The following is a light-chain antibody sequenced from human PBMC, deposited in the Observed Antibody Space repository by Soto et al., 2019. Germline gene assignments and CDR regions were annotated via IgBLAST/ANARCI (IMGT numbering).Light chain of an antibody. CDR2: GNS. CDR1: SSNIGAGYD. Sequence: QSVLTQPPSVSGAPGQRVTISRTGSSSNIGAGYDVHWYQNRPGTDPKLLIFGNSNRPSGVPDRFSGYKSGNTASLTIPGLQAEYQADYYCCSYAGSYVFGTGTKVTVL. V-gene: IGLV1-40*01. CDR3: CSYAGSYV. J-gene: IGLJ1*01.